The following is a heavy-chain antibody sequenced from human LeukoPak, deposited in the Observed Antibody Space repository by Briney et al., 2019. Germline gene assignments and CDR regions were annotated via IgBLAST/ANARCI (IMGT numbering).Heavy chain of an antibody. CDR1: GFTFSGSA. D-gene: IGHD3-22*01. Sequence: GGSLRLSCAASGFTFSGSAMHWVRQASGKGLEWVGRIRSKTNSYATAYAASVQGRFTISRDDSKHTAYLQMNSLETEDTAIYYCTSIHYDNSGSSIDYWGQGTLVTVSS. J-gene: IGHJ4*02. CDR2: IRSKTNSYAT. V-gene: IGHV3-73*01. CDR3: TSIHYDNSGSSIDY.